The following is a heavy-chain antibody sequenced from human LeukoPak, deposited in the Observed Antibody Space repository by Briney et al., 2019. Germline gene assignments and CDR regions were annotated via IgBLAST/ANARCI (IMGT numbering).Heavy chain of an antibody. J-gene: IGHJ4*02. CDR2: ISYDGSNK. CDR3: AKDLGAEVGVDY. D-gene: IGHD3-3*01. V-gene: IGHV3-30*04. CDR1: GFTFSSYA. Sequence: GRPLRLSCAASGFTFSSYAMHWVRQAPGKGLEWVAVISYDGSNKYYADSVKGRFTISRDNSKNTLYLQMNSLRAEDTAVYYCAKDLGAEVGVDYWGQGTLVTVSS.